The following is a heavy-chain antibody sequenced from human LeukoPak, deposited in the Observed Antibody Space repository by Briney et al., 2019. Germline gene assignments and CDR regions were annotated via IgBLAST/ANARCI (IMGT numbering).Heavy chain of an antibody. CDR2: IHDNGDT. CDR3: ARYAADGRTLEY. Sequence: PSEILSLTCAVSGGSISGYYGSWIRQPPGKGLEWIGYIHDNGDTSYSPSLKSRVTFSLDTSKMQFSLKLNSVTAADTAVYYCARYAADGRTLEYWGQGTLVTVSS. J-gene: IGHJ4*02. CDR1: GGSISGYY. V-gene: IGHV4-59*01. D-gene: IGHD6-13*01.